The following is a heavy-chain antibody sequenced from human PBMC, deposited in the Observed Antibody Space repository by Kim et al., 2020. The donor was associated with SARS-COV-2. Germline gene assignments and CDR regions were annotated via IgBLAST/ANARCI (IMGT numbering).Heavy chain of an antibody. CDR1: GFTFSSYS. Sequence: GGSLRLSCAASGFTFSSYSMNWVRQAPGKGLEWVSSISSSSSYIYYADSVKGRFTISRDNAKNSLYLQMNSLRAEDTAVYYCARGGPRVTGYFSFIVDYWGQGTLVTVSS. D-gene: IGHD3-9*01. J-gene: IGHJ4*02. V-gene: IGHV3-21*01. CDR3: ARGGPRVTGYFSFIVDY. CDR2: ISSSSSYI.